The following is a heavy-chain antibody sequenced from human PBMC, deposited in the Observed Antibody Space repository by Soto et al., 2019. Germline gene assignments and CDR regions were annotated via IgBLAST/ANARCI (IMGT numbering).Heavy chain of an antibody. CDR2: ISGSGGST. Sequence: GGSLILSCAASGFTFSSYAMSWVRQAPGKGLEWVSAISGSGGSTYYADSVKGRFTISRDNSKNTLYLQMNSLRAEDTAVYYCAKGLYCSGGSCYDWFDPWGQGTLVTVSS. J-gene: IGHJ5*02. D-gene: IGHD2-15*01. CDR1: GFTFSSYA. V-gene: IGHV3-23*01. CDR3: AKGLYCSGGSCYDWFDP.